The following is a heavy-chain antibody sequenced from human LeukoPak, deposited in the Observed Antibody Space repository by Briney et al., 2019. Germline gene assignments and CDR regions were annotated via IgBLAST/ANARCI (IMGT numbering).Heavy chain of an antibody. CDR2: ISAYNGNT. CDR3: ARDSSSWNYNWFDP. J-gene: IGHJ5*02. CDR1: GHTFTSYG. Sequence: ASVKVSCKASGHTFTSYGISWVRQAPGQGLEWMGWISAYNGNTNYAQKLQGRVTMTTDTSTSTAYMELRSLRSDDTAVYYCARDSSSWNYNWFDPWGQGTLVTVSS. D-gene: IGHD6-13*01. V-gene: IGHV1-18*01.